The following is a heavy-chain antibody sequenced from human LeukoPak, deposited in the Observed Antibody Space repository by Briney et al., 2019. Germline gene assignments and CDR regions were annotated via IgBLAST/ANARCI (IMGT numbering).Heavy chain of an antibody. CDR2: TYYSGSS. Sequence: PSDTLTLTCTVSGGSISSSSYYWGWIRQPPVKGLGWIGSTYYSGSSYYNPSLKNRLTIPVDTSKNQFSLKLSSVTAADTAVYYCARLKDYDFWSGYWQYYFDYWGQGTLVTVSS. CDR1: GGSISSSSYY. D-gene: IGHD3-3*01. V-gene: IGHV4-39*01. CDR3: ARLKDYDFWSGYWQYYFDY. J-gene: IGHJ4*02.